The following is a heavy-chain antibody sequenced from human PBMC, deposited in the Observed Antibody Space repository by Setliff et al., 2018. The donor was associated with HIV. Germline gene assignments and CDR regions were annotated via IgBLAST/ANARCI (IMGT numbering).Heavy chain of an antibody. J-gene: IGHJ5*02. D-gene: IGHD2-15*01. Sequence: SETLSLTCAVSGGSISSGSYYWSWIRQPAGKGLEWIGRIYSSGSTNYNPSLKSRVTISVDTSKNQFSLKLSSVTAADTAVYYCARYCSGGSCHNWFDPWVPETLLVTVSS. CDR1: GGSISSGSYY. CDR3: ARYCSGGSCHNWFDP. CDR2: IYSSGST. V-gene: IGHV4-61*02.